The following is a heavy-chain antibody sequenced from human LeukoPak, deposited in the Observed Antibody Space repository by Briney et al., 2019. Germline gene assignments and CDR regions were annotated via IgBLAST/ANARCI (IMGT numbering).Heavy chain of an antibody. CDR2: ISPNSGGT. CDR3: ARAVAGHNRDFDY. D-gene: IGHD6-19*01. V-gene: IGHV1-2*02. J-gene: IGHJ4*02. Sequence: GASVKVSCKASGYSFTAYYMHWVRQAPGQGLEWTGWISPNSGGTTYAQKFQGRVTMTRDTSINTAYMELSRLRSDDTAVYYCARAVAGHNRDFDYWGQGTLVTVSS. CDR1: GYSFTAYY.